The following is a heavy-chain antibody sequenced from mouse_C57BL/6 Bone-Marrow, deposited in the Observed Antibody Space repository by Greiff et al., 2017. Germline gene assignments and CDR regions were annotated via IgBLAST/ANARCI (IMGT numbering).Heavy chain of an antibody. J-gene: IGHJ3*01. CDR3: TTTVRFAY. Sequence: VHVKQSGAELVRPGASVKLSCTASGFNIKDDYMHWVKQRPEQGLEWIGWIDPENGDTEYASKFQGKATITADTSSNTAYLQLSSLTSEDTAVYYCTTTVRFAYWGQGTLVTVSA. D-gene: IGHD1-1*01. V-gene: IGHV14-4*01. CDR1: GFNIKDDY. CDR2: IDPENGDT.